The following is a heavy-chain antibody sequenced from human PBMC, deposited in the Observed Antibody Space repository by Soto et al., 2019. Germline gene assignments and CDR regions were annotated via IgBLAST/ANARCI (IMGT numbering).Heavy chain of an antibody. D-gene: IGHD1-26*01. Sequence: QVQLQESGPGLVKPSGTLSLSCTVSGGSIRSYQWNCIRQPPGKGLEWIGYMFYSGIPHYNHSLKSRVTISLDTSKNQFSLNLSSVTAADTAVYFCARNLAPATYVFDSWGQGTPVTVSS. CDR3: ARNLAPATYVFDS. CDR2: MFYSGIP. CDR1: GGSIRSYQ. J-gene: IGHJ4*02. V-gene: IGHV4-59*01.